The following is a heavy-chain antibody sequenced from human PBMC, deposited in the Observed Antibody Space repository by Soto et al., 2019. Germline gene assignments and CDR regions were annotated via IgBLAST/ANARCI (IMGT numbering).Heavy chain of an antibody. Sequence: ASVKVSCKASGYTFTSYGISWVRQAPGQGLEWMGWISAYNGNTNYAQKLQGRVTMTTDTSTSTAYMELRSLRSDDTAVYYCAREKDGFGELFRFYFFYGGQGTLVTVSS. CDR3: AREKDGFGELFRFYFFY. J-gene: IGHJ4*02. CDR2: ISAYNGNT. D-gene: IGHD3-10*01. V-gene: IGHV1-18*01. CDR1: GYTFTSYG.